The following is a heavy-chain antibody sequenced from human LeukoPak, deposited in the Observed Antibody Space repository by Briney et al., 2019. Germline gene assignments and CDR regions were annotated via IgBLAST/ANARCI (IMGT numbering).Heavy chain of an antibody. D-gene: IGHD2-8*01. CDR3: AAILGYCTNGVCYTGYYGMDV. J-gene: IGHJ6*02. CDR2: ISSSGSTI. V-gene: IGHV3-48*03. CDR1: GFTFSSYE. Sequence: GGSLRLSCAAPGFTFSSYEMNWVRQAPGKGLEWVSYISSSGSTIYYADSVKGRFTISRDNAKNSLYLQMNSLRAEDTAVYYCAAILGYCTNGVCYTGYYGMDVWGQGTTVTVSS.